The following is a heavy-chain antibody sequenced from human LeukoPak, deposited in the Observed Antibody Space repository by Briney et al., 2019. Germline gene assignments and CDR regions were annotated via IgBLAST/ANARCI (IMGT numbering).Heavy chain of an antibody. V-gene: IGHV3-23*01. CDR3: ARVFSESLGLSTPPLDY. CDR1: GFTFSSYG. CDR2: ISGSGGST. D-gene: IGHD3-16*02. Sequence: GGSLRLSCAASGFTFSSYGMSWVRQAPGKGLEWVSAISGSGGSTYYADSVKGRFTISRDNSKNTLYLQMNSLRAEDTAVYYCARVFSESLGLSTPPLDYWGQGTLVTVSS. J-gene: IGHJ4*02.